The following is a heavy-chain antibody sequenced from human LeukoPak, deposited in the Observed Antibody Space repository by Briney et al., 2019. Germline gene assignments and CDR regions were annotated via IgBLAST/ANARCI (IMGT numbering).Heavy chain of an antibody. Sequence: ASVKVSCKASGYTFTSYGISWVRQAPGQGLEWMGWISAYNGNTNYAQKLQGRVTMTTDTSTSTAYMELKSLRSDDTAVYYCARIAVAGPHAGAYGMDVWGQGTTVIVSS. V-gene: IGHV1-18*01. CDR3: ARIAVAGPHAGAYGMDV. J-gene: IGHJ6*02. D-gene: IGHD6-19*01. CDR2: ISAYNGNT. CDR1: GYTFTSYG.